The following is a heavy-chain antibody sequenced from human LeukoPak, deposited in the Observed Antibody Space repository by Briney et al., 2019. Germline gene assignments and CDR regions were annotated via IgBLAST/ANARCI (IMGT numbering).Heavy chain of an antibody. V-gene: IGHV3-48*03. Sequence: GGSLRLSCAASGFTFSSYEMNWVRQAPGKGLEWVSYISSSGSTIYYADSVKGRFTISRDNAKNSLYLQMNSLRAEDTAVYYCATCGYTYGLYFDYWGQGTLVTVSS. D-gene: IGHD5-18*01. CDR2: ISSSGSTI. J-gene: IGHJ4*02. CDR1: GFTFSSYE. CDR3: ATCGYTYGLYFDY.